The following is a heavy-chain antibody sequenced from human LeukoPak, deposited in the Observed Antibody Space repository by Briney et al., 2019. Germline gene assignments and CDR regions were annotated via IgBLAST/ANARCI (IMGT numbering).Heavy chain of an antibody. J-gene: IGHJ4*02. CDR3: ARGVDYYDSSGLGR. CDR1: GFTFSSYS. D-gene: IGHD3-22*01. Sequence: GGSLRLSCAASGFTFSSYSMNWVRQAPGKGLEWVSSISSSSSYIYYADPVKGRFTISRDNAKNSLYLQMNSLRAEDTAVYYCARGVDYYDSSGLGRWGQGTLVTVSS. CDR2: ISSSSSYI. V-gene: IGHV3-21*01.